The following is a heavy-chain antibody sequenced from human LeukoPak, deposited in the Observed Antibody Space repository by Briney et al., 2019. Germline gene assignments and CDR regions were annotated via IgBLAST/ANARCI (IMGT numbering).Heavy chain of an antibody. D-gene: IGHD3-10*01. J-gene: IGHJ4*02. V-gene: IGHV4-61*02. CDR2: IYTSGST. CDR3: ARSGSGSGSYYRVLYFDY. Sequence: PSETLSLTCTVSGGSISSGSYYWSWIRQPAGKGREWIGRIYTSGSTNYNPSLKSRVTISVDTSKNQFSLKLSSVTAADTAVYYCARSGSGSGSYYRVLYFDYWGQGTLVTVSS. CDR1: GGSISSGSYY.